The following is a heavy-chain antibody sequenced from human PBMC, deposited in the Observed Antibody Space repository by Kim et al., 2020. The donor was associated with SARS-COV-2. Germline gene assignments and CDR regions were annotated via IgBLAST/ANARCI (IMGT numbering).Heavy chain of an antibody. Sequence: YNAESVKGRLTISRDNPKNTLYLQMNSLRAEDTAIYYCARDLAGSRPFDYWGQGTLVTVSS. J-gene: IGHJ4*02. V-gene: IGHV3-23*01. CDR3: ARDLAGSRPFDY. D-gene: IGHD3-10*01.